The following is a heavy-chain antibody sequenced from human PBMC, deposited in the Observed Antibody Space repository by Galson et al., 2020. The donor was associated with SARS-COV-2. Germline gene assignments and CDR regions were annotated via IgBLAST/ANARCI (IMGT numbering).Heavy chain of an antibody. V-gene: IGHV3-33*05. CDR1: EFMFSTFD. CDR2: ISFDGYTD. D-gene: IGHD2-2*02. CDR3: VRDRYCTTTTCYNWFSP. Sequence: LGESLKISCAASEFMFSTFDMHWVRQGPGKGLEWVAFISFDGYTDYYSDSVKGRFTVSRDNSNNKLYLQMNNLRADDTAVYYCVRDRYCTTTTCYNWFSPWGQGTLVTVSS. J-gene: IGHJ5*02.